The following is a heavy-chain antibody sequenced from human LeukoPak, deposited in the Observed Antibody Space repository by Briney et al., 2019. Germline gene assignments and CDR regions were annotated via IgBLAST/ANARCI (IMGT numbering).Heavy chain of an antibody. Sequence: GGSLRLSCAASGFTFSSYEMNWVRQAPGKGLEWVSHISSSGSTIYYADSVKGRFTISRDNAKNSLYLQMNSLRAEDTAVYYCASGVGVVVPAAMGYWGQGTLVTVSS. CDR3: ASGVGVVVPAAMGY. J-gene: IGHJ4*02. D-gene: IGHD2-2*01. CDR2: ISSSGSTI. V-gene: IGHV3-48*03. CDR1: GFTFSSYE.